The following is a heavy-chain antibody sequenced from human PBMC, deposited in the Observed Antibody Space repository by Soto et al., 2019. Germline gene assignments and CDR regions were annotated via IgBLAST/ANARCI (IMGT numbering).Heavy chain of an antibody. V-gene: IGHV1-3*01. Sequence: ASVKVSCKASGYTFTSYAMHWVRQAPGQRLEWMGWINAGNGNTKYSQKFQGRVTITRDASASTAYMELSSLRSEDTAVYYCARGVAGPLHWFDPWCQGTLVTVSS. CDR3: ARGVAGPLHWFDP. CDR2: INAGNGNT. CDR1: GYTFTSYA. D-gene: IGHD6-19*01. J-gene: IGHJ5*02.